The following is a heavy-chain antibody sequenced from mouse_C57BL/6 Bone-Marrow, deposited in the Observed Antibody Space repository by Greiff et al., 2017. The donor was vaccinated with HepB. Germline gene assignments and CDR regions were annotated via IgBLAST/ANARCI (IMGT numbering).Heavy chain of an antibody. D-gene: IGHD1-1*01. CDR1: GFTFSSYA. V-gene: IGHV5-4*01. J-gene: IGHJ2*01. CDR2: ISDGGSYT. Sequence: EVQRVESGGGLVKPGGSLKLSCAASGFTFSSYAMSWVRQTPEKRLEWVATISDGGSYTYYPDNVKGRFTISRDNAKNNLYLQMSHLKSEDTAMYYCARDRITSFITTVGLDYWGQGTTLTVSS. CDR3: ARDRITSFITTVGLDY.